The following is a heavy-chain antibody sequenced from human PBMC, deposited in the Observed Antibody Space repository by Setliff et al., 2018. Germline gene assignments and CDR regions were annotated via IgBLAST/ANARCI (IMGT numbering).Heavy chain of an antibody. D-gene: IGHD6-13*01. Sequence: SETLSLTCTVSGGSISSSSYYWGWIRQPPGKGLEWIGSIYYSGSTYYNPSLTSRVTISVDTSKNQFSLKLSSVTAADTAVYYCARVLAAAGYYYYGMDVWGQGTTVTVSS. CDR2: IYYSGST. V-gene: IGHV4-39*07. CDR3: ARVLAAAGYYYYGMDV. CDR1: GGSISSSSYY. J-gene: IGHJ6*02.